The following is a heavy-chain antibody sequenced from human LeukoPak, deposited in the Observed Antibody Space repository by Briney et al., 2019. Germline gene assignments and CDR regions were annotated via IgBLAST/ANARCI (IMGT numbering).Heavy chain of an antibody. Sequence: PSETLSLTCAVSGGSFSGYYWSWIRQPPGKGLEWLGEINHSGSTNHNPSLKSRVTISVDTSKNQFSLKLSSVTAADTAVYYCASGEVVAPADTDITSGMDVWGQGTTVTVSS. CDR2: INHSGST. J-gene: IGHJ6*02. V-gene: IGHV4-34*01. D-gene: IGHD2-2*01. CDR1: GGSFSGYY. CDR3: ASGEVVAPADTDITSGMDV.